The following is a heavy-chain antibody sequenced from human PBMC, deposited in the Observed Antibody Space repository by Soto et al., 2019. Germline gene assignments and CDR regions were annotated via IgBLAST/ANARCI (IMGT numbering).Heavy chain of an antibody. D-gene: IGHD6-13*01. CDR1: GGSIYTYY. Sequence: PSETLSLTCNVSGGSIYTYYWNWIRQSPGKGLEWIGYISDGGGTNYNPSLKSRVTISVDTSKKQVSLKLSSVTAADTAVYYCARAGKPGYSSSCPGGCYYYYGMDVWGQGTTVIVSS. CDR3: ARAGKPGYSSSCPGGCYYYYGMDV. CDR2: ISDGGGT. J-gene: IGHJ6*02. V-gene: IGHV4-59*12.